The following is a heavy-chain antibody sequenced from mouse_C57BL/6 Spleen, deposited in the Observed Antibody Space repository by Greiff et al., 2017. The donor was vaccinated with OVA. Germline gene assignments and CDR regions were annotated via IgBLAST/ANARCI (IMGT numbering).Heavy chain of an antibody. CDR1: GFTFSDYG. Sequence: EVQLVESGGGLVKPGGSLKLSCAASGFTFSDYGMHWVRQAPEKGLEWVAYISSGSSTIYYADTVKGRFTISRDNAKNTLFLQMTSLKSEDTAMYYCARRLDSKDALDCWGQGTSVTVSS. D-gene: IGHD2-5*01. J-gene: IGHJ4*01. CDR3: ARRLDSKDALDC. CDR2: ISSGSSTI. V-gene: IGHV5-17*01.